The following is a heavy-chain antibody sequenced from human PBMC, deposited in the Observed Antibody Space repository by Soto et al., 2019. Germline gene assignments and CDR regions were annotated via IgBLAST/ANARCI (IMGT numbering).Heavy chain of an antibody. Sequence: PSETLSLTSTVSAGSITSGTYYWGWLRQPPGKGLEWIGSFVYSGNTFYNPSLKSRVTISVDTSKKQCSLKLSSVTAADTAVYYCARHALLVNCGGDCPDLFYFLGQGTLVTGSS. D-gene: IGHD2-21*01. CDR1: AGSITSGTYY. V-gene: IGHV4-39*01. CDR3: ARHALLVNCGGDCPDLFYF. CDR2: FVYSGNT. J-gene: IGHJ4*01.